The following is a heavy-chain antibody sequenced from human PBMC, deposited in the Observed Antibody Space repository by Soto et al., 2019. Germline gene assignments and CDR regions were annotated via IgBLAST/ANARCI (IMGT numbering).Heavy chain of an antibody. J-gene: IGHJ6*03. CDR3: ARGTGCTNGVCYSGAYYYMDV. D-gene: IGHD2-8*01. CDR1: GGSFSGYY. V-gene: IGHV4-34*01. Sequence: PSETLSLTCAVYGGSFSGYYWSWIRQPPGKGLEWIGEINHSGSTNYNPSLKSRVTISVDTSKNQFSLKLSSVTAADTAVYYCARGTGCTNGVCYSGAYYYMDVWGKGTTVTVSS. CDR2: INHSGST.